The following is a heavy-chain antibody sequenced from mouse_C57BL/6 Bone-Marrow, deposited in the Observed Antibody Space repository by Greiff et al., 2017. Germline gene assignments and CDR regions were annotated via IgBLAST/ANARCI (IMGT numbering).Heavy chain of an antibody. CDR2: IHPNSGST. CDR1: GYTFTSYW. CDR3: ASYGNYPVYFDY. D-gene: IGHD2-10*02. Sequence: QVQLQQPGAELVKPGASVKLSCKASGYTFTSYWMHWVKQRPGQGLEWIGMIHPNSGSTNYNAKFKSKATLTVDKSSSTAYMQLSSLTSEDSAVYYGASYGNYPVYFDYWGQGTTLTVSS. J-gene: IGHJ2*01. V-gene: IGHV1-64*01.